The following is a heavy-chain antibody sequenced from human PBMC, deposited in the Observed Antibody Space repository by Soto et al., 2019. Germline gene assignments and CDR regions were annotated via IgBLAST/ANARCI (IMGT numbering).Heavy chain of an antibody. CDR2: IWSDGSYS. Sequence: QVQLVDSGGDVVQPGRSLRLSCAASGFTFSSYGRHWVRQAPDKGLEWVAVIWSDGSYSSYADSVKGRFTISRDNSKNPVYLQMNSRRVEDTAVYYGARDRGYSYDGVDVWGRGTAVPVSS. J-gene: IGHJ6*02. V-gene: IGHV3-33*01. CDR1: GFTFSSYG. CDR3: ARDRGYSYDGVDV.